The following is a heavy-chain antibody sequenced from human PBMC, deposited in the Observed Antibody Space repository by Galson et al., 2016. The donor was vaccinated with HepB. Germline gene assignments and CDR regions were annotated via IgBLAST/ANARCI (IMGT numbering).Heavy chain of an antibody. Sequence: SLRLSCAASGFTVSTNYITWVRQPPGKGLEWVSLIYSGGTTYYADSVKGRFTISRDNSKNTLYLQMNSLRADDTAMYYCAKIRVRGWGSFFGMDVWGQGTGVTVSS. CDR2: IYSGGTT. V-gene: IGHV3-53*05. CDR3: AKIRVRGWGSFFGMDV. J-gene: IGHJ6*02. D-gene: IGHD3-16*01. CDR1: GFTVSTNY.